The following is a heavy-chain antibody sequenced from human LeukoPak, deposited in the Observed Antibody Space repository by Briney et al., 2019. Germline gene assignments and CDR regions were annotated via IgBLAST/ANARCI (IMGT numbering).Heavy chain of an antibody. CDR1: GFTLSIYA. CDR2: ISGSGGST. Sequence: GGSLRLSCAASGFTLSIYAMSWVRQAPGKGLEWVSAISGSGGSTYYADSVKGRFTISRDNSKNTLYLQMNSLRAEDTAVYYCAKIKGIAHAFDIWGQGTMVTVSS. CDR3: AKIKGIAHAFDI. D-gene: IGHD6-13*01. J-gene: IGHJ3*02. V-gene: IGHV3-23*01.